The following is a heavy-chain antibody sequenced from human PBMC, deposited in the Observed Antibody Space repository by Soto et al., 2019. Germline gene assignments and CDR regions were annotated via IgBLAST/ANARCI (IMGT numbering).Heavy chain of an antibody. D-gene: IGHD2-15*01. J-gene: IGHJ5*02. CDR2: IYYSGST. CDR1: GGSISSSSYY. V-gene: IGHV4-39*01. CDR3: ARRALYGSGGSCAGCGP. Sequence: SETLSLTCTVSGGSISSSSYYWGWIRQPPGQGLEWIGSIYYSGSTYYNPSLKSRVTIFVDTSKNQFALKRSSVTAADAAVYYWARRALYGSGGSCAGCGPLGQGTLVTVPS.